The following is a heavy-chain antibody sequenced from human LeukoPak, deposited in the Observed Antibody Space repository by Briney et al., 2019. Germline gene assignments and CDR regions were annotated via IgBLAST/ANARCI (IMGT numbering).Heavy chain of an antibody. Sequence: GGSLRLSCAASGFTFSSYEMNWVRQAPGKGLEWVSYISSSGSNIYYADSVKGRFTISRDNAKNSLYLQINSLRAEDTAVYYCARDRRVGGWGGAFDMWGRGTQVTVSS. J-gene: IGHJ3*02. D-gene: IGHD2-21*01. CDR3: ARDRRVGGWGGAFDM. CDR1: GFTFSSYE. CDR2: ISSSGSNI. V-gene: IGHV3-48*03.